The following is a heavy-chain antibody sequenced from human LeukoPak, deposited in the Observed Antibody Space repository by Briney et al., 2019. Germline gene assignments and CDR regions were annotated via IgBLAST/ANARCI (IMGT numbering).Heavy chain of an antibody. Sequence: PSETLSHTCTVSGGSLSNHYWSWIRQPPGKGLEWIGHIYDSGSTTYSPSLKSRVTMSVDTSKNQFSLNLSSVTAADTAVYYCARGRIGGPKAPFDYWGQGTLVTASS. V-gene: IGHV4-59*11. D-gene: IGHD3-16*01. CDR2: IYDSGST. CDR3: ARGRIGGPKAPFDY. CDR1: GGSLSNHY. J-gene: IGHJ4*02.